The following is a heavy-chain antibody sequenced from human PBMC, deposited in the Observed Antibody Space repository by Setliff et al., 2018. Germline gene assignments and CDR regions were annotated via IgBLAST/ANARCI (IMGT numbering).Heavy chain of an antibody. D-gene: IGHD3-22*01. Sequence: GESLKISCKGSGYSFTSYWIGWVRQMPGKGLEWMEIIYPGDSDTRYSPSFQGQVTISADKSISTAYLQWSSLKASDTAMYYCASTLYYYDSSGYGAFDIWGQGTMVTV. V-gene: IGHV5-51*01. CDR2: IYPGDSDT. CDR1: GYSFTSYW. CDR3: ASTLYYYDSSGYGAFDI. J-gene: IGHJ3*02.